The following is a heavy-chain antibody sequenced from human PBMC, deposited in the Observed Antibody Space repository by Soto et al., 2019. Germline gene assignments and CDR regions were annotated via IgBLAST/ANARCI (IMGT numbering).Heavy chain of an antibody. D-gene: IGHD1-1*01. V-gene: IGHV4-34*01. CDR3: VRDGTKTLRDWFDP. J-gene: IGHJ5*02. CDR2: INDSGST. CDR1: GGAFRGYY. Sequence: KTSETLSLTCAVYGGAFRGYYWSWIRQPPGKGLEWLGEINDSGSTNYNPSLKSRITISLDTSKKQFSLKLRSVTAADTAVYYCVRDGTKTLRDWFDPWGQGISVTVSS.